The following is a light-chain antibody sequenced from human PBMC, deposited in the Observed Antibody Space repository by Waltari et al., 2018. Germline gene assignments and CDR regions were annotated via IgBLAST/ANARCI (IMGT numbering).Light chain of an antibody. V-gene: IGLV3-19*01. CDR2: GYN. J-gene: IGLJ3*02. Sequence: SSELTQDPAVSVALGQTVKMTCQGDSLRTSYASWYQQKPGQAPVLVLFGYNKRPSGIPDRFSAYNSGTTSSLTITGAQAEDEADYYCHSRDSSASHVVFGGGTKLTVL. CDR3: HSRDSSASHVV. CDR1: SLRTSY.